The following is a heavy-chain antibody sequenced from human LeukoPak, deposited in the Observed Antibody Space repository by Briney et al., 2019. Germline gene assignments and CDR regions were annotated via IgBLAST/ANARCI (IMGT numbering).Heavy chain of an antibody. CDR1: GYTFTGYY. J-gene: IGHJ4*02. Sequence: ASVKVSCKASGYTFTGYYMHWVRQAPGQGLEWMGWINPNSGDTYYAQRFQGRVTMTRDTSISTAYMELSRLTSDDTAVYYCVLTNSLFYYFDYWGQGTLVTVSS. V-gene: IGHV1-2*02. D-gene: IGHD2/OR15-2a*01. CDR3: VLTNSLFYYFDY. CDR2: INPNSGDT.